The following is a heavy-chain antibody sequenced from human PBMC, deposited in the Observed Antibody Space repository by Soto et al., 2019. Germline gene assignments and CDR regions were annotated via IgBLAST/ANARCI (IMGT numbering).Heavy chain of an antibody. CDR2: MNPNSGDT. J-gene: IGHJ4*02. V-gene: IGHV1-8*01. D-gene: IGHD2-8*01. Sequence: QVPVVQSGAEVKKPGASVKVSCKSSGYTFTSYHIHWVRQATGQGLAWVGWMNPNSGDTGYAQKFQGRVTMTRNTSISTAYMELSSLRSDDTAVYYCARICPNGVCFDYWGQGTLVTVSS. CDR3: ARICPNGVCFDY. CDR1: GYTFTSYH.